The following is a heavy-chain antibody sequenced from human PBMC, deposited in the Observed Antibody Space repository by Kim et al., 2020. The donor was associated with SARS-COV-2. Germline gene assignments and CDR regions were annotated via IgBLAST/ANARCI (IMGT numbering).Heavy chain of an antibody. CDR1: GFTFSSYW. CDR3: ARGGSSWSLLYYGMDV. Sequence: GGSLRLSCAASGFTFSSYWMHWVRQAPGKGLVWVSRINSDGSSTSYADSVKGRFTISRDNAKNTLYLQMNSLRAEDTAVYYCARGGSSWSLLYYGMDVWGQGTTVTVSS. V-gene: IGHV3-74*01. J-gene: IGHJ6*02. CDR2: INSDGSST. D-gene: IGHD6-13*01.